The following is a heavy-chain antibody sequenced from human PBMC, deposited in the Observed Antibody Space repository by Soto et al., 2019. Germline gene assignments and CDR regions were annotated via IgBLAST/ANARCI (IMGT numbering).Heavy chain of an antibody. Sequence: GGSLRLSCAASGFTVSSNYMSWVRQAPGKGLEWVSVIYSGGSTYYADSVKGRFTISRDNSKNTLYLQMNCLRAEDTAVYYCAGGIRYFDWPPAFDIWGQGTMVTVSS. J-gene: IGHJ3*02. CDR3: AGGIRYFDWPPAFDI. D-gene: IGHD3-9*01. V-gene: IGHV3-53*01. CDR2: IYSGGST. CDR1: GFTVSSNY.